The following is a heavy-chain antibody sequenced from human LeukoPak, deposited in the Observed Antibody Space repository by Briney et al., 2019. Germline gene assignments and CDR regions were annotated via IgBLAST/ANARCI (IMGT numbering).Heavy chain of an antibody. Sequence: VKPSETLSLTCTVSGGSVSSGSYYWSWVRQPPGKGLEWIGCIDYSGSTYYNPSLKSRVTVSADTSKNQFSLNLSSVTAADTAVYYCARGIADPYSFDSWGQGTLVTVSS. J-gene: IGHJ4*02. V-gene: IGHV4-61*01. CDR1: GGSVSSGSYY. CDR2: IDYSGST. CDR3: ARGIADPYSFDS. D-gene: IGHD6-13*01.